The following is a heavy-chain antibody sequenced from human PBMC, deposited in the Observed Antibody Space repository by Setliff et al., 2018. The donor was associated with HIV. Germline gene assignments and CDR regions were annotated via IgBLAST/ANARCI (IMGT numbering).Heavy chain of an antibody. J-gene: IGHJ4*02. Sequence: GGSLRLSCAASGFTFSTYGMQWVRQAPGKGLEWVAFIRYDGSNQYYADSVKGRFTISRDNAKNSLFLQLNSLRAEDAAVYYCARDGAYNIFTGLVAFDYWGQGTLVTVSS. CDR2: IRYDGSNQ. CDR1: GFTFSTYG. CDR3: ARDGAYNIFTGLVAFDY. D-gene: IGHD3-9*01. V-gene: IGHV3-30*02.